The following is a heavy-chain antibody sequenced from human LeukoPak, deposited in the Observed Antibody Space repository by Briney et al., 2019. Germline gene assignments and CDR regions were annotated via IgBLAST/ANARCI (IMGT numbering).Heavy chain of an antibody. D-gene: IGHD6-13*01. CDR1: GFTFSNYA. J-gene: IGHJ4*02. V-gene: IGHV3-23*01. Sequence: GGSLRLSCAASGFTFSNYALSWVRQAPGKRLEWVSDISVSGGSTYYADSVKGRFTISRDNSTNTLYLQMNSLRADDTAVYYCARDRAAGKYYFDYWGQGALVTVSS. CDR2: ISVSGGST. CDR3: ARDRAAGKYYFDY.